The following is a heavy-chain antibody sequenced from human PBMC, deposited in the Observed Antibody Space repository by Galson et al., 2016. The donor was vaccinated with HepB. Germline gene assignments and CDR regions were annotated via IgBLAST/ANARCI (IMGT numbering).Heavy chain of an antibody. CDR2: ITWNSGRR. CDR1: GFTFGDYA. CDR3: AKVALNGYNFDY. D-gene: IGHD5-24*01. Sequence: SLRLSCAASGFTFGDYAMHWVRQAPGKGLEWVSGITWNSGRRGYADSVKGRFTISRDNAKNSLYLQMNSLRVEDTALYYCAKVALNGYNFDYWGQGTLVTVSS. J-gene: IGHJ4*02. V-gene: IGHV3-9*01.